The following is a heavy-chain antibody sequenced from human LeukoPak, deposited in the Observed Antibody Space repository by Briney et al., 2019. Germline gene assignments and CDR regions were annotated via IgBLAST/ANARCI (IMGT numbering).Heavy chain of an antibody. D-gene: IGHD3-10*01. CDR1: GFTFSSYW. CDR3: ARVSITMVRGVLDY. J-gene: IGHJ4*02. V-gene: IGHV3-74*01. CDR2: INSDGSST. Sequence: GGSLRLSCAASGFTFSSYWMNWVRQAPGKGLVWVSRINSDGSSTSYADSVKGRFTISRDNAKNTLYLQLNSLRAEDTAVYYCARVSITMVRGVLDYWGQGTLVTVSS.